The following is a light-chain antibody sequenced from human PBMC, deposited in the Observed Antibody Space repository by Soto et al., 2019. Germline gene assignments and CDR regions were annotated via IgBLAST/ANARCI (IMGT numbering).Light chain of an antibody. CDR1: QSVSGW. V-gene: IGKV1-5*03. CDR3: QQYSNHWT. Sequence: DIQMTQSPSTLSASVGDRVTITCRASQSVSGWLAWYQQKPGKAPKLLIYKASSLESGVPSRFSGSGSGTEFTLTISSLQPDDFATYYCQQYSNHWTFGQGTKVDIK. CDR2: KAS. J-gene: IGKJ1*01.